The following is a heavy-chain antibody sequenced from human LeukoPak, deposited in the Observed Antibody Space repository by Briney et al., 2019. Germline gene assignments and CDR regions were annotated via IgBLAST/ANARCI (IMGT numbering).Heavy chain of an antibody. D-gene: IGHD6-19*01. J-gene: IGHJ5*02. CDR1: GFTFSSYA. V-gene: IGHV3-30-3*01. CDR3: ARDLGSSGLDP. CDR2: ISYDGSNK. Sequence: GGSLRLSCAASGFTFSSYAMHWVRQAPGKGLEWVAVISYDGSNKYYADSVKGRFTISRDNSKNTLYLQMNSLRAEDTAVYYCARDLGSSGLDPWGQGTLVTVSS.